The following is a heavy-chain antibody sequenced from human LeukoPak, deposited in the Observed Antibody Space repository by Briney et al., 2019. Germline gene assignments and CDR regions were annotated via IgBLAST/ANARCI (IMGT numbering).Heavy chain of an antibody. Sequence: ASVKVSCKASGYTFTSNYIHWVRQAPGQGLEWMGMIYPRDGSTSYAQKFQGRVTVTRDTSTSTVHMELSGLRSEDTAVYYCARDQGGFDYWGQGTLVTVSS. CDR2: IYPRDGST. CDR1: GYTFTSNY. V-gene: IGHV1-46*01. J-gene: IGHJ4*02. CDR3: ARDQGGFDY.